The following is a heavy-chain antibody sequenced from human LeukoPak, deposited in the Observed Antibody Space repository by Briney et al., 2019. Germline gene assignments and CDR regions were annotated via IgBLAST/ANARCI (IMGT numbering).Heavy chain of an antibody. J-gene: IGHJ4*02. CDR2: ISYDGSNK. CDR3: ARGGGID. D-gene: IGHD3-10*01. Sequence: GGSLRLSCAASGFTISSYAMHWVRQAPGKGLEWVAVISYDGSNKYYADSVKGRFTISRDNSKNTLYLQMNSLRAEDTAVYYCARGGGIDWGQGTLVTVSS. CDR1: GFTISSYA. V-gene: IGHV3-30*04.